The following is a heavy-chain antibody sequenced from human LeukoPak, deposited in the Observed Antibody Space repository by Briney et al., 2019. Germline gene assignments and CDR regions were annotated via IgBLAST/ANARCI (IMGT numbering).Heavy chain of an antibody. CDR2: INYSGSN. CDR1: GVSITTYS. V-gene: IGHV4-59*01. J-gene: IGHJ4*02. D-gene: IGHD5-24*01. Sequence: PSETLSLTCTVSGVSITTYSWSWIRQPPGKGLEWIGYINYSGSNNYNPSLKSRVTMSIETSNNQFSLKLSSVTAADTAVYYCASQVAPGYNLYWGQGTLVTVSS. CDR3: ASQVAPGYNLY.